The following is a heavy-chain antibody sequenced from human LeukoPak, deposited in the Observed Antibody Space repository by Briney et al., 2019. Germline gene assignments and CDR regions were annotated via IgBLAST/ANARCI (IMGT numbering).Heavy chain of an antibody. CDR1: GGSFSGYY. V-gene: IGHV4-34*01. CDR3: ARGANRGFTIFGVVITRNWFDP. CDR2: INHSGST. D-gene: IGHD3-3*01. Sequence: SETLSLTCAVYGGSFSGYYWSWIRQPPGKGLEWTGEINHSGSTNYNPSLKSRVTISVDTSKNQFSLKLSSVTAADTAVYYCARGANRGFTIFGVVITRNWFDPWGQGTLVTVSS. J-gene: IGHJ5*02.